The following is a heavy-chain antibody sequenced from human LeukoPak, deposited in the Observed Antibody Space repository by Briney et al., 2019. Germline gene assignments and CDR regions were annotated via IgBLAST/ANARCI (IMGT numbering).Heavy chain of an antibody. CDR1: GGSISGSTYY. Sequence: PLETLSLTCTVSGGSISGSTYYWGWIRQPPGKGLEWIGSIYYSGSTYYSPSLKSRVTISVDTSKNQLSLKLTSVTAADTAIYYCARRGYSGIDYWGQGTLVTVSS. D-gene: IGHD5-12*01. J-gene: IGHJ4*02. CDR2: IYYSGST. CDR3: ARRGYSGIDY. V-gene: IGHV4-39*01.